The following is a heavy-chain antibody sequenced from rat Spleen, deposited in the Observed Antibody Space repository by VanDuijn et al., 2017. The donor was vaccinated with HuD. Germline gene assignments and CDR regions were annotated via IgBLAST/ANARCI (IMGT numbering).Heavy chain of an antibody. Sequence: QVQLKESGPGLVQPSQTLSLTGTVSGFSLTSNGVSWVRQPPGKGLEWIGAISSGGSTYYNSASKSRLSISRDTPKSQVFLKMNSLQTEDTAIYFCTSLITTHRVMDYWGQGVMVTVSS. CDR1: GFSLTSNG. CDR3: TSLITTHRVMDY. V-gene: IGHV2S12*01. J-gene: IGHJ2*01. CDR2: ISSGGST. D-gene: IGHD1-10*01.